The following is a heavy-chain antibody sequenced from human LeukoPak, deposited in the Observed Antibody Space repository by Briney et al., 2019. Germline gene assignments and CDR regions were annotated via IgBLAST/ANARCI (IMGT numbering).Heavy chain of an antibody. CDR2: ISSSSSYI. CDR1: GFTFSSYS. Sequence: GGSLRLSCAASGFTFSSYSMNWVRQAPGKGLEWVSSISSSSSYIYYADSVKGRFTISRDNAKNSLYLQMNSLRAEDTAVYYCARGRYSGYGLDYWGQGTLVTVSS. CDR3: ARGRYSGYGLDY. D-gene: IGHD5-12*01. J-gene: IGHJ4*02. V-gene: IGHV3-21*01.